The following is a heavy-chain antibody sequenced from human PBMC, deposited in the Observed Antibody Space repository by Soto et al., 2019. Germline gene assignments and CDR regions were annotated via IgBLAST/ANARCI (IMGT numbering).Heavy chain of an antibody. J-gene: IGHJ6*02. CDR3: ERDLYSSSWYRDYYYYYGMDV. CDR1: GYTLTELS. CDR2: ISAYNGNT. Sequence: ASVKVSCKVSGYTLTELSMHWVRQSPGQRIERMGWISAYNGNTNYAQKLQGRVTMTTDTSMSTAYMELRSLRSDDTAVYYCERDLYSSSWYRDYYYYYGMDVWGQGTTVTVS. D-gene: IGHD6-13*01. V-gene: IGHV1-18*01.